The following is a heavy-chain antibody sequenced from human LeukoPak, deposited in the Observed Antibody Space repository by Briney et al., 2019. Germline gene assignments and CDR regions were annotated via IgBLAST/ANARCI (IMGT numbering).Heavy chain of an antibody. V-gene: IGHV3-11*05. CDR2: ISSSSSYT. J-gene: IGHJ4*02. CDR3: ARGEGVYYYDSSGIDY. CDR1: GFTFSDYY. D-gene: IGHD3-22*01. Sequence: GGSLRLSCAASGFTFSDYYMSWIRQDPGKGLEWLSYISSSSSYTNYADSVKGRFTISRDNAKNSLYLQMNSLRAEDTAVYYCARGEGVYYYDSSGIDYWGQGTLVTVSS.